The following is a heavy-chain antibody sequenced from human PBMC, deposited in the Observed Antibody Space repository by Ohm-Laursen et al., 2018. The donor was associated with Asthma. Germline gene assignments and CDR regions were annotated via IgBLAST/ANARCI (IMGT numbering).Heavy chain of an antibody. CDR1: GFTFSSYG. J-gene: IGHJ4*02. D-gene: IGHD4-17*01. CDR2: ISYDGSNK. V-gene: IGHV3-30*03. CDR3: TRGGHYGSYFDY. Sequence: SLRLSCTASGFTFSSYGMHWVRQAPGKGLEWVAVISYDGSNKYYADSVKGRFTISRDNSKNTPYLQMNSLRAEDTAVYYCTRGGHYGSYFDYWGQGTLVTVSS.